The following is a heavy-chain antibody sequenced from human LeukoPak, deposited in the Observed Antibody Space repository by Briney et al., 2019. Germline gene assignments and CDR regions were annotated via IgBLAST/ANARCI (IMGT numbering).Heavy chain of an antibody. CDR3: ARAPGSSWYWYYFDY. D-gene: IGHD6-13*01. V-gene: IGHV3-53*01. CDR1: GFTVSSNY. J-gene: IGHJ4*02. Sequence: GGSLRLSCAASGFTVSSNYMSWVRQAPGKGLEWVADISGSGGSTYYADSVKGRFTISRDNSKNTLYLQMNSLRAEDTAVYYCARAPGSSWYWYYFDYWGQGTLVTVSS. CDR2: ISGSGGST.